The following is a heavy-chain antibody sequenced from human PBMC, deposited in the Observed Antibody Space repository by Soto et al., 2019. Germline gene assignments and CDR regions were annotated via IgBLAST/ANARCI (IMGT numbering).Heavy chain of an antibody. CDR2: IYYSGST. CDR1: GFSISSYY. J-gene: IGHJ6*02. D-gene: IGHD3-10*01. V-gene: IGHV4-59*01. Sequence: PSETLSLTCPFSGFSISSYYWSWIRQPPGKGLEWIGYIYYSGSTNYNPSLKSRVTISVDTSKNQFSLKLSSVTAADTAVYYCARDPFYGSGSRYYYHGMDVWGQGTTVTVSS. CDR3: ARDPFYGSGSRYYYHGMDV.